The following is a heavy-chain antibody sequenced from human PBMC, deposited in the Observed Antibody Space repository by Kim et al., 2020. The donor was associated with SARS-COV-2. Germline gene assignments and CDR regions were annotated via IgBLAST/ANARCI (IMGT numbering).Heavy chain of an antibody. D-gene: IGHD3-10*01. CDR2: ISYDGSNK. J-gene: IGHJ4*02. CDR3: ARDPAENYYGSGSYYHVLDY. V-gene: IGHV3-30*04. Sequence: GGSLRLSCAASGFTFSSYAMHWVRQAPGKGLEWVAVISYDGSNKYYADSVKGRFTISRDNSKNTLYLQMNSLRAEDTAVYYCARDPAENYYGSGSYYHVLDYWGQGTLVTVSS. CDR1: GFTFSSYA.